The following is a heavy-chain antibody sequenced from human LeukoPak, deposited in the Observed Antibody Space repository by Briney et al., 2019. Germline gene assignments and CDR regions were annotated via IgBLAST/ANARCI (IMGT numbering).Heavy chain of an antibody. D-gene: IGHD2-2*01. V-gene: IGHV4-4*09. CDR2: IYTSGST. J-gene: IGHJ6*03. CDR3: ARGYCSSTSCSYYYYYYMDV. Sequence: PSETLSLTCTVSGGSISSYYWSWIRQPPGKGLEWIGYIYTSGSTNYNPSLKSRVTISVDTSKNQFSLKLSSVTAADTAVYYCARGYCSSTSCSYYYYYYMDVWGKGTTVTVSS. CDR1: GGSISSYY.